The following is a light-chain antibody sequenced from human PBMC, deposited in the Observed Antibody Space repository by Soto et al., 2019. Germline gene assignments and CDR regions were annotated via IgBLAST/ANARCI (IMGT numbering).Light chain of an antibody. CDR2: SAS. CDR3: QQSLTMPIT. Sequence: IHITQSPASLSVSVGDRVTITCRASQSINNYLNWYLQRPGQAPKLLIRSASTLQRGVPSRFSGSGSRTEFTLTIADLQPDDFGTYYCQQSLTMPITFGHGTRLEIK. CDR1: QSINNY. V-gene: IGKV1-39*01. J-gene: IGKJ5*01.